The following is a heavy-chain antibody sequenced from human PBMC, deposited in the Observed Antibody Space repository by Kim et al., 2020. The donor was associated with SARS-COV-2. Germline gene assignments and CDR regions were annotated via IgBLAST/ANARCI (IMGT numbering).Heavy chain of an antibody. CDR3: ATPVITFGGVIAPLDY. V-gene: IGHV1-24*01. J-gene: IGHJ4*02. Sequence: QKFQGRVTRTEDTSTDTVYMELSSLRSEDTAVYYCATPVITFGGVIAPLDYWGQGTLVTVSS. D-gene: IGHD3-16*02.